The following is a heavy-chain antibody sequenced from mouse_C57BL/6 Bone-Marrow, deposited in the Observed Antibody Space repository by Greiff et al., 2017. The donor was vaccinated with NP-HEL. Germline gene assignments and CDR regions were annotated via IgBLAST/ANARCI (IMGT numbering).Heavy chain of an antibody. CDR2: IDPSDSYT. CDR1: GYTFTSYW. Sequence: QVQLQQPGAELVKPGASVKLSCKASGYTFTSYWMQWVKQRPGQGLEWIGEIDPSDSYTNYNQKFKGKVTLSVDTSSSTACMQLSSLTYEGSAVYDCARPSYDYPWFAYWGQETLVTVSA. CDR3: ARPSYDYPWFAY. J-gene: IGHJ3*01. V-gene: IGHV1-50*01. D-gene: IGHD2-4*01.